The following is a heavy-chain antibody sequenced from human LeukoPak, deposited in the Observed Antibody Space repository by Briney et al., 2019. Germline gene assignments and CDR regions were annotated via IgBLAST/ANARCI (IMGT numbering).Heavy chain of an antibody. CDR3: AKDPRYDFWSGYFDY. CDR2: ISYDGSNK. CDR1: GFTFSSYG. D-gene: IGHD3-3*01. V-gene: IGHV3-30*18. J-gene: IGHJ4*02. Sequence: GGSLRLSCAASGFTFSSYGMHWVRQAPGKGLEWVAVISYDGSNKYYADSVKGRFTISRDNSKNTLYLQMNSLRAEDTAVYYCAKDPRYDFWSGYFDYWGQGTLVTVSS.